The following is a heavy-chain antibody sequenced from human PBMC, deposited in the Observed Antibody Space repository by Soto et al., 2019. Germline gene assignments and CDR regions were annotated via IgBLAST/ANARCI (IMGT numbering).Heavy chain of an antibody. CDR3: AREDDSSGYSTPDAFDI. V-gene: IGHV1-46*01. CDR2: INPSGGST. CDR1: GYTFTSYY. Sequence: GASVKVSCKASGYTFTSYYMHWVRQAPGQGLEWMGIINPSGGSTSYAQKFQGRVTMTRDTSTSTVYMELSSLRSEDTAVYYCAREDDSSGYSTPDAFDIWGQGTMVTVS. D-gene: IGHD3-22*01. J-gene: IGHJ3*02.